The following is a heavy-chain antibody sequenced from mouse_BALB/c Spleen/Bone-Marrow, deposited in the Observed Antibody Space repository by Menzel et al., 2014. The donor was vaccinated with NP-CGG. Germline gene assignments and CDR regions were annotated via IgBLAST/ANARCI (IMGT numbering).Heavy chain of an antibody. J-gene: IGHJ1*01. CDR3: ARGGGNWYFDV. Sequence: QVQLQQSGPGLVAPSQSLSITCTVSGFSLTSYGVHWVRQPPGKGLEWPGVIWAGGSTNYNSALMSRLSISKDNSKSQVFLKMNSLQTDDTAMYYCARGGGNWYFDVWGAGTTVTVSS. CDR1: GFSLTSYG. V-gene: IGHV2-9*02. CDR2: IWAGGST.